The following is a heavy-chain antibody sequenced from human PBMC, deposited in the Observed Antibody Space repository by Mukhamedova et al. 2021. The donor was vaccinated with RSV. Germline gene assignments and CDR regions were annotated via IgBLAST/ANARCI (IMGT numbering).Heavy chain of an antibody. CDR3: AGGTLAGPGYYSYNVLDV. J-gene: IGHJ6*02. Sequence: GKGLEWVSYISSSGSTIYYADSVKGRFTISRDNAKNSLYLQMNSLRAEDTAVYSFAGGTLAGPGYYSYNVLDVWGQGT. V-gene: IGHV3-48*03. CDR2: ISSSGSTI. D-gene: IGHD6-19*01.